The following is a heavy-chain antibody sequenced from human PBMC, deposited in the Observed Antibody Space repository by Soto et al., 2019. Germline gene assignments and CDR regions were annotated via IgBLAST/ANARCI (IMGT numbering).Heavy chain of an antibody. V-gene: IGHV3-15*01. CDR1: GFTFSNAW. CDR3: TTGPSVLRYFDWSY. Sequence: GGSLRLSCAASGFTFSNAWMSWVRQAPGKGLEWVGRIKSKTDGGTTDYAAPVKGRFTISRDDSKNTLYLQMNSLKTKDTAVYYCTTGPSVLRYFDWSYWGQGTLVTVSS. D-gene: IGHD3-9*01. J-gene: IGHJ4*02. CDR2: IKSKTDGGTT.